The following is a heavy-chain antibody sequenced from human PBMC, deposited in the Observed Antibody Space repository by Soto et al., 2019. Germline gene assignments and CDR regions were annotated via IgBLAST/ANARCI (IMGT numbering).Heavy chain of an antibody. D-gene: IGHD6-19*01. Sequence: GGSLRLSCAASGFTFSSYSMNWVRQAPGKGLEWVSSISSSSSYIYYADSVKGRFTISRDNAKNSLYLQMNSLRAEDTAVYYCARDGLFSAAVAGSWFDPWGQGTLVTVSS. CDR1: GFTFSSYS. J-gene: IGHJ5*02. CDR2: ISSSSSYI. CDR3: ARDGLFSAAVAGSWFDP. V-gene: IGHV3-21*01.